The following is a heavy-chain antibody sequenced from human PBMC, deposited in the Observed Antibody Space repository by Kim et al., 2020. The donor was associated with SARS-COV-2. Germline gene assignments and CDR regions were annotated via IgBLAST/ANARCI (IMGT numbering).Heavy chain of an antibody. D-gene: IGHD3-10*01. CDR1: GYTLTELS. V-gene: IGHV1-24*01. Sequence: ASVKVSCKVSGYTLTELSMHWVRQAPGKGLEWMGGFDPEDGETIYAQKFQGRVTMTEDTSTDTAYMELSSLRSEDTAVYYCATLYYYGSGSYYTVNWYFDLWGRGTLITVSS. J-gene: IGHJ2*01. CDR2: FDPEDGET. CDR3: ATLYYYGSGSYYTVNWYFDL.